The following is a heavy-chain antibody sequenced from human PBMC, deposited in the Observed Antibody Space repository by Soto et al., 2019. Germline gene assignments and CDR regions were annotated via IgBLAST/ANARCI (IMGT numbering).Heavy chain of an antibody. CDR1: GGSISSYY. CDR2: IYYSGST. Sequence: QVQLQESGPGLVKPSETLSLTCTVSGGSISSYYWSWIRQPPGKGLEWIGYIYYSGSTNYNPSLKSRVTISVATSKNQFSLKLSSVTAADTAVYYCARVERTAMPYGMDVWGQGTTVTVSS. D-gene: IGHD5-18*01. CDR3: ARVERTAMPYGMDV. J-gene: IGHJ6*02. V-gene: IGHV4-59*01.